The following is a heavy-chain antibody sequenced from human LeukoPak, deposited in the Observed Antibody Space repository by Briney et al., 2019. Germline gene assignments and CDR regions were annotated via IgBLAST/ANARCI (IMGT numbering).Heavy chain of an antibody. V-gene: IGHV3-15*01. CDR3: TTGPSIAAHYFDY. CDR1: GFTFSNAW. J-gene: IGHJ4*02. D-gene: IGHD6-6*01. CDR2: IKSKTDGGTT. Sequence: GGSLRLSCAASGFTFSNAWMSWVRQAPGKGLEWVGRIKSKTDGGTTDYAAPVKGRFTISRDDSENTLYLQMNSLKTEDTAVYYCTTGPSIAAHYFDYWGQGTLVTVSS.